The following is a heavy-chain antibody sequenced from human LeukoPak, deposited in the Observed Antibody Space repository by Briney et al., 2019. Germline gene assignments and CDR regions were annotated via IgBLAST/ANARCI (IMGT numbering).Heavy chain of an antibody. D-gene: IGHD4-17*01. J-gene: IGHJ2*01. CDR3: ANYGDYGWYFDL. CDR1: GGSIRSSY. Sequence: SETLSLTCTVWGGSIRSSYWRWIRQPPGKGLEGIGYIYYSGNTNYNPSLKSRVTISVDTSKNQFSLKLSSVTAADTAVYYCANYGDYGWYFDLWGRGTLVTVSS. V-gene: IGHV4-59*08. CDR2: IYYSGNT.